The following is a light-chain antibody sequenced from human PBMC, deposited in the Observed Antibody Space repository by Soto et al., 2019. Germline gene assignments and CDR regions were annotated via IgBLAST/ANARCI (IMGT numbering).Light chain of an antibody. CDR3: QQSYSTPRT. J-gene: IGKJ1*01. V-gene: IGKV1-39*01. CDR1: QSISSY. CDR2: AAS. Sequence: DFQMTQSPSSLSASVGDRVTITCRASQSISSYLNWYQQKPGKAPKLLIYAASSLQSGVPSRFSGSGSGTDFTLTISSLQPEDFATYYCQQSYSTPRTFGQGTKV.